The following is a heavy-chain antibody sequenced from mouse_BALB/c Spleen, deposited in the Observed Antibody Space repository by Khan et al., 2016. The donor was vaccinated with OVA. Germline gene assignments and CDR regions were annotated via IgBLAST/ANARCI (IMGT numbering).Heavy chain of an antibody. CDR1: GYTFTNYG. CDR2: INTYTGEP. J-gene: IGHJ4*01. Sequence: QVQLQQSGPELKKPGETVKISCKASGYTFTNYGMNWVKQAPGKGLKWMGCINTYTGEPTYADDFKGRFAFSLETSASTAYLQINNLKNEDTATYFCARPPYFSYVLVYWGQGTSVTVSS. V-gene: IGHV9-3-1*01. D-gene: IGHD2-10*01. CDR3: ARPPYFSYVLVY.